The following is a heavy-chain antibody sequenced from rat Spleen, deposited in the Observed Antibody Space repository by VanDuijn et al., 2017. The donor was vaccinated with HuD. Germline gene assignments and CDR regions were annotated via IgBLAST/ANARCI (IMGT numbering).Heavy chain of an antibody. CDR2: IWNTGGT. CDR3: ARDRDNYDGYYHVGWFAY. V-gene: IGHV2-41*01. D-gene: IGHD1-12*03. J-gene: IGHJ3*01. CDR1: GFSLTSYN. Sequence: QVQLKESGPGLVQPSQTLSLTCTVAGFSLTSYNVHWVRHPPGKGLEWMGVIWNTGGTRYNSALNSRLSISKDTSKSQVFLKMNSLQTEDTATYFCARDRDNYDGYYHVGWFAYWGQGTLVTVSS.